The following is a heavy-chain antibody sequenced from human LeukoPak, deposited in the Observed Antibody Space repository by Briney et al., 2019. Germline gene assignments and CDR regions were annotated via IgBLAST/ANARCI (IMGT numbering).Heavy chain of an antibody. CDR2: IYYRGDT. Sequence: PSETLSLTCTVSGGSINSGSYYWSWIRQHPGKGLEWLGYIYYRGDTNYNPSLKSRVTISLDTSINQFSLKVKSVTAADTAVYYCASAGYSSGWYHYWGQGTRVTVSS. CDR3: ASAGYSSGWYHY. V-gene: IGHV4-31*03. CDR1: GGSINSGSYY. J-gene: IGHJ4*02. D-gene: IGHD6-13*01.